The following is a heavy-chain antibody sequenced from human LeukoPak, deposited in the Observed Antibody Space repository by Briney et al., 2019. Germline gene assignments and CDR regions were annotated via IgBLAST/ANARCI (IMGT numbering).Heavy chain of an antibody. CDR1: GFTFSSYW. J-gene: IGHJ6*03. V-gene: IGHV3-7*01. D-gene: IGHD6-13*01. CDR2: IKQDGSEK. CDR3: ARDVIIAAAGQNYYYYMDV. Sequence: PGGSLRLSCAASGFTFSSYWMSWVRQAPGKGLEWVANIKQDGSEKYYVDSVKGQFTISRDNAKNSLYLQMNSLRAEDTAVYYCARDVIIAAAGQNYYYYMDVWGKGTTVTVSS.